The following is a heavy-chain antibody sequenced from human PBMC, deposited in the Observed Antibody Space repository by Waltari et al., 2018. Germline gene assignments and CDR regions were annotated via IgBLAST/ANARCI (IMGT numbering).Heavy chain of an antibody. D-gene: IGHD3-3*01. J-gene: IGHJ2*01. CDR2: IYYSGST. V-gene: IGHV4-59*01. CDR3: ARGETSTIFVSWYFDL. Sequence: QMQLQESGPGLVKPSETLSLTCTVSGGSISSYYWSWIRQPPGKGLEWIGYIYYSGSTNYNPSLKSRVTISVDTSKNQFSLKLSSVTAADTAVYYCARGETSTIFVSWYFDLWGRGTLVTVSS. CDR1: GGSISSYY.